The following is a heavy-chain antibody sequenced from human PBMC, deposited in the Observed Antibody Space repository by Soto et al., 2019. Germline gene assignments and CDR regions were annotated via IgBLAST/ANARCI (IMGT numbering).Heavy chain of an antibody. CDR1: GGTFTNYF. CDR2: IIPIFGTT. J-gene: IGHJ4*02. D-gene: IGHD4-17*01. CDR3: ARVSYGDYGLDF. Sequence: VHLVQSGAEVRKPGSSVNVSCKASGGTFTNYFITWVRQAPGQGLEWMGGIIPIFGTTNYAQKFQGRLTMTADKSTTKAYMELTSLRFEDTAIYYCARVSYGDYGLDFWGQGTLVTVSS. V-gene: IGHV1-69*06.